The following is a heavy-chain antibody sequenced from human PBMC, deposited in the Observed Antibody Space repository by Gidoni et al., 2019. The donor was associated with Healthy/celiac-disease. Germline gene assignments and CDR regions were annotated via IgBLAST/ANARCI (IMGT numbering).Heavy chain of an antibody. CDR1: GFTFSSYA. CDR2: ISGSGGST. CDR3: ATSQGSSGWSLRGDY. J-gene: IGHJ4*02. D-gene: IGHD6-19*01. Sequence: EVQLLASGGGLVQPGGSLGLSCAASGFTFSSYAMSWVRQAPGKGLEWVSAISGSGGSTYYADAVKGRFTISRDNSKNTLYLQRNSLRAEDTAVYYCATSQGSSGWSLRGDYWGQGTLVTVSS. V-gene: IGHV3-23*01.